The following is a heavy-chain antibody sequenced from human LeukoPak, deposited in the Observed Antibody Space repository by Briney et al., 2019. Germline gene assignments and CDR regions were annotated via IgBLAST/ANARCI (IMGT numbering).Heavy chain of an antibody. CDR1: GYTFTSYG. CDR3: ARDPLSTSNYYDSSGPKEVWFDP. CDR2: ISAYNGNT. V-gene: IGHV1-18*01. D-gene: IGHD3-22*01. J-gene: IGHJ5*02. Sequence: GASVKVSCKASGYTFTSYGISWVRQAPGQGLEWMGWISAYNGNTNYAQKFQGRVTITADKSTSTAYMELSSLRSEDTAVYYCARDPLSTSNYYDSSGPKEVWFDPWGQGTLVTVSS.